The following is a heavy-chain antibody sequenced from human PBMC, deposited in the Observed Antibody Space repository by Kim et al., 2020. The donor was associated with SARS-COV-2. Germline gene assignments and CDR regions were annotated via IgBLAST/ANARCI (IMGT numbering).Heavy chain of an antibody. D-gene: IGHD3-22*01. CDR1: GYTFTDYY. CDR2: INPKSGGT. CDR3: ARDLKKTRYYDTASAYPDS. Sequence: ASVKVSCRASGYTFTDYYIHWVRQAPGQGLEWMGWINPKSGGTNYAQNFQDRVTMTRDTSINTAYMELSGLRSDDTAVFYCARDLKKTRYYDTASAYPDSWGQGTLVTVSS. V-gene: IGHV1-2*02. J-gene: IGHJ4*02.